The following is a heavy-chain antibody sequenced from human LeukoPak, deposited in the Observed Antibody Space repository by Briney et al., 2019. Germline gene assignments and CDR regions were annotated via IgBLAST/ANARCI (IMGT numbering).Heavy chain of an antibody. Sequence: SQTLSLTCTVSDDSISSSNYFWRWLRQHPGKGLEWIGYIYYSGSTYYNPSLKSRVTISVDTSKNQFSLKLSSVTAADTAVYYCARGSGSRIVWGQGTLVTVSS. J-gene: IGHJ4*02. CDR2: IYYSGST. CDR3: ARGSGSRIV. CDR1: DDSISSSNYF. D-gene: IGHD3-10*01. V-gene: IGHV4-30-4*08.